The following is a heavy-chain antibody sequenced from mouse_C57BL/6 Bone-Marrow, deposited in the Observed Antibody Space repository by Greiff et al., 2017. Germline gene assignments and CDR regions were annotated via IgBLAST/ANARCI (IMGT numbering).Heavy chain of an antibody. CDR1: GFNIKDDY. Sequence: EVQLQQSGAELVRPGASVKLSCTASGFNIKDDYMHWVKQRPEKGLEWIGWIDPENGDTEYASKFQCKATITADTSSTTAYMQLSSLPSEDTSVYYCTTCSYDYPFAYWGQGTLVTVSA. J-gene: IGHJ3*01. V-gene: IGHV14-4*01. CDR3: TTCSYDYPFAY. D-gene: IGHD2-4*01. CDR2: IDPENGDT.